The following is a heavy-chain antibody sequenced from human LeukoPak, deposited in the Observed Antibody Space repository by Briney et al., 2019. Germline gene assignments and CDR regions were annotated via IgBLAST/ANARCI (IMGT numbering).Heavy chain of an antibody. D-gene: IGHD6-19*01. CDR3: ARDWSYSSGWSL. V-gene: IGHV4-61*02. CDR2: IYTSGST. CDR1: GGSISSGTYY. Sequence: PSETLSLTCTVSGGSISSGTYYWTWIRQPAGKGLEWIGRIYTSGSTNYSPSLKSRVTISVDTSKNQFSLKLSSVTAADTAVYYCARDWSYSSGWSLWGQGTLVTVSS. J-gene: IGHJ4*02.